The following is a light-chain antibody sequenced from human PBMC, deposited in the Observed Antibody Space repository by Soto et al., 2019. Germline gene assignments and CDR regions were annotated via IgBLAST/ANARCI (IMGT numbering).Light chain of an antibody. CDR2: DVS. CDR1: NSDIGGYNY. Sequence: QSALTQPASVSGSPGQSITISCTGTNSDIGGYNYVSWYQQHPGKVPKLIIYDVSNRPSGVSNRFSGSKSGYTASLTISGLQAEDEADYYCSSYTSSSTPYVFGTGTQLTVL. CDR3: SSYTSSSTPYV. J-gene: IGLJ1*01. V-gene: IGLV2-14*01.